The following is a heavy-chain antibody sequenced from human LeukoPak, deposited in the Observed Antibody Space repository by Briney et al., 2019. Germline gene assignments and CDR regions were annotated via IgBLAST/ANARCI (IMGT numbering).Heavy chain of an antibody. J-gene: IGHJ4*02. Sequence: SETLSLTCTVSGGSVSSGSYYWSWIRQPPGKGLEWIGYIYYSGSTNYNPSLKSRVTISVDTSKNQFSLKLSSVTAADTAVYYYAREDDDSGYGFDYWGQGTLVTVSS. V-gene: IGHV4-61*01. D-gene: IGHD5-12*01. CDR3: AREDDDSGYGFDY. CDR2: IYYSGST. CDR1: GGSVSSGSYY.